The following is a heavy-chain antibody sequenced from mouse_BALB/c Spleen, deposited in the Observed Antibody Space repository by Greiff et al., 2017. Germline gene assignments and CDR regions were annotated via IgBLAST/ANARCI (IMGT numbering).Heavy chain of an antibody. D-gene: IGHD1-1*01. CDR2: ISYSGST. CDR1: GDSITSGY. J-gene: IGHJ1*01. Sequence: VHLVESGPSLVKPSQTLSLTCSVTGDSITSGYWNWIRKFPGNKLEYMGYISYSGSTYYNPSLKSRISITRDTSKNQYYLQLNSVTTEDTATYYCARFITTGWYFDVWGAGTTVTVSS. V-gene: IGHV3-8*02. CDR3: ARFITTGWYFDV.